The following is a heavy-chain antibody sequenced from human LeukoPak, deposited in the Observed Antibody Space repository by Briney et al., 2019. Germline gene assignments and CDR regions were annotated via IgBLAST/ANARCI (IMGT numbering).Heavy chain of an antibody. Sequence: GRSLRLSCAASGFTFSSYGMHWVSQAPGKGLEWVAVIWYDGSNKYYADSVKGRFTISRDNSKNTLYLQMNSLRAEDTAVYYCARAIDDYYYYYYMDVWGKGTTVTVSS. CDR1: GFTFSSYG. CDR3: ARAIDDYYYYYYMDV. CDR2: IWYDGSNK. V-gene: IGHV3-33*01. J-gene: IGHJ6*03.